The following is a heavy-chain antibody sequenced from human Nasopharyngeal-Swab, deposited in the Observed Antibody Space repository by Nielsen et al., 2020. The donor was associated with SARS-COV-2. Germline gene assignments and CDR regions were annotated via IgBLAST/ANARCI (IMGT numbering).Heavy chain of an antibody. CDR3: ARGSYYYDSSGYLKAWGYFDY. D-gene: IGHD3-22*01. J-gene: IGHJ4*02. CDR2: INHSGST. Sequence: SETLSLTCAVYGGSFSGYYWSWIRQPPGKGLGWIGEINHSGSTNYNPSLKSRVTISVDTSKNQFSLKLSSVTAADTAVYYCARGSYYYDSSGYLKAWGYFDYWGQGTLVTVSS. CDR1: GGSFSGYY. V-gene: IGHV4-34*01.